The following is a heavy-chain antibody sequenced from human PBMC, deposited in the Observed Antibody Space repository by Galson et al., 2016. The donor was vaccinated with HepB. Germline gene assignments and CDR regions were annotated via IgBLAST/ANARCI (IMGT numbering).Heavy chain of an antibody. Sequence: SETLSLTCAVSGDSISNTASYWGWIRQPPGKGLEWIGSVYYSGSTSYNPSLRSRVIISVDMSKNQFSLKLSSVTAADTAVYYCARILWRNSSLFYFDKWGQGNLVTVSS. CDR2: VYYSGST. CDR3: ARILWRNSSLFYFDK. CDR1: GDSISNTASY. J-gene: IGHJ4*02. V-gene: IGHV4-39*01. D-gene: IGHD6-6*01.